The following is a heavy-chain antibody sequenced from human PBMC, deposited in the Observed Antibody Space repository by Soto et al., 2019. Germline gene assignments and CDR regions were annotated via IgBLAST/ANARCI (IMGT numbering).Heavy chain of an antibody. V-gene: IGHV4-34*01. Sequence: SSETLSLTCAVYGGSFSGYYWSWIRQPPGKGLEWIGEINHSGSTNYNPSLKSRVTISVDTSKNQFSLKLSSVTAADTAVYYCARSSPSYGDYYYGMDVWGQGTTVTVSS. J-gene: IGHJ6*02. CDR1: GGSFSGYY. CDR2: INHSGST. CDR3: ARSSPSYGDYYYGMDV. D-gene: IGHD4-17*01.